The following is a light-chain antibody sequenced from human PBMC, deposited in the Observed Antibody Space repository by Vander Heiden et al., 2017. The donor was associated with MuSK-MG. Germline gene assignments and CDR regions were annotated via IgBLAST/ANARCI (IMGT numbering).Light chain of an antibody. CDR2: EVS. Sequence: QSALTQPASVSGSLGQSITISCTGTSSDVGGYNYVSWYQQHPGKAPKLMIYEVSYRPSGISDRFSGSKSGNTASLTISGLQAEDEAEYYCCSYTGNSNPYVFGTGTKVTVL. CDR3: CSYTGNSNPYV. V-gene: IGLV2-14*01. CDR1: SSDVGGYNY. J-gene: IGLJ1*01.